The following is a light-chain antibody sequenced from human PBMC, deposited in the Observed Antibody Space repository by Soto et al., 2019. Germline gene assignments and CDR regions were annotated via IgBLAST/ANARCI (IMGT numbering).Light chain of an antibody. Sequence: IQMTQSPSSLSASVGDRVTITCRASQSISTYLNWYQQKPGKTPKLLIYAASSLQSGVPSRFSGSGSGADFTLTISSLQPEDFATYYWQQSYSTQYTFGQGTKLEIK. CDR1: QSISTY. J-gene: IGKJ2*01. CDR3: QQSYSTQYT. CDR2: AAS. V-gene: IGKV1-39*01.